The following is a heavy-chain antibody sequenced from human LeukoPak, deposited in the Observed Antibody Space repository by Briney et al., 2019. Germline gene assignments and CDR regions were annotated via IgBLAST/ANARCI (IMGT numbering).Heavy chain of an antibody. CDR3: ARALHGSGSYILT. Sequence: SETLSLTCAVYGGSFSGYYWSWIRQPPGKGLEWIGEINHSGSTNYNPSLKSRVTISVDTSKNQFSLKLSSVTAADTAVYYCARALHGSGSYILTWGQGTLVTVSS. V-gene: IGHV4-34*01. CDR1: GGSFSGYY. D-gene: IGHD3-10*01. CDR2: INHSGST. J-gene: IGHJ5*02.